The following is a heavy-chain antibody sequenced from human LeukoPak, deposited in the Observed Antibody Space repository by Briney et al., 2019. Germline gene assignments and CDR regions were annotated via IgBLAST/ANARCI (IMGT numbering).Heavy chain of an antibody. CDR2: IYTSGST. J-gene: IGHJ4*02. CDR3: AREDRYCSGGSCYS. D-gene: IGHD2-15*01. Sequence: SETLSLTCTVSGGSISSYYWSWIRQPAGKGLEWIGRIYTSGSTNYNPSLKSRVIISVDTSKNQFSLELSSVTAADTAVYYCAREDRYCSGGSCYSWGQGTLVTVSS. V-gene: IGHV4-4*07. CDR1: GGSISSYY.